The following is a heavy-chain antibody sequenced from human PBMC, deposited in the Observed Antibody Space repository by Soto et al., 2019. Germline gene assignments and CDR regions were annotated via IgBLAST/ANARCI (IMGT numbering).Heavy chain of an antibody. CDR2: TYYRSKWYN. J-gene: IGHJ6*02. CDR1: GDRVSSNSAA. Sequence: SQTLSLTCAISGDRVSSNSAAWNCISHSPSRFLEWLGRTYYRSKWYNDYAVSVKSRITINPDTSKNQFSLQLNSVTPEDTAVYYCASGVYDYYYYGMDVWGQGTTVTVSS. V-gene: IGHV6-1*01. D-gene: IGHD2-8*01. CDR3: ASGVYDYYYYGMDV.